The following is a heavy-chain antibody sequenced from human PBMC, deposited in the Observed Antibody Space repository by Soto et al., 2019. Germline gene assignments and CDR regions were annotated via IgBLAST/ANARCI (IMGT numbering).Heavy chain of an antibody. V-gene: IGHV3-23*01. D-gene: IGHD5-12*01. CDR1: AFTFSNFG. CDR2: ISSGYST. CDR3: AKENSGYEK. J-gene: IGHJ4*02. Sequence: ESGGGLVQPGGSLRLSCVASAFTFSNFGMSWVRQAPGKGLEWVSAISSGYSTFYAESVKGRFTISRDNSKNTLYLQMNSLRAEDTAVYYCAKENSGYEKWGQGTLVTVSS.